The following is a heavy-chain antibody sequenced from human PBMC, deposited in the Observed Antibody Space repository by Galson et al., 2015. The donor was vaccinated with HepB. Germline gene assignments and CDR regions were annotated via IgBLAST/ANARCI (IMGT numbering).Heavy chain of an antibody. V-gene: IGHV1-2*06. CDR3: ARDLSPDGDYVWGSYRPDY. J-gene: IGHJ4*02. D-gene: IGHD3-16*02. CDR1: GYTFTGYY. CDR2: INPNSGGT. Sequence: SVKVSCKASGYTFTGYYMHWVRQAPGQGLEWMGRINPNSGGTNYAQKFQGRVTMTRDTSISTAYMELSRLRSDDTAVYYCARDLSPDGDYVWGSYRPDYWGQGTLVTVSS.